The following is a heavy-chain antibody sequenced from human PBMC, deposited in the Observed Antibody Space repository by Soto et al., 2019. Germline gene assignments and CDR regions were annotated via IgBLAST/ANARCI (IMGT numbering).Heavy chain of an antibody. CDR2: ISWNSGSI. CDR3: AKDIGGGDHLFDY. V-gene: IGHV3-9*01. Sequence: EVQLVESGGGLVQPGRSLRLSCAASGFTFDDYAMHWVRQAPGKGLEWVSGISWNSGSIGYADSVKGRFTISRDNAKNSLYLQMNSLRAEDTALYYCAKDIGGGDHLFDYWGQGTLVTVSS. D-gene: IGHD4-17*01. J-gene: IGHJ4*02. CDR1: GFTFDDYA.